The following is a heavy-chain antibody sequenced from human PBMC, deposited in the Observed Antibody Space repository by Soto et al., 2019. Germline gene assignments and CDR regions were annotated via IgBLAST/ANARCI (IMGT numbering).Heavy chain of an antibody. J-gene: IGHJ6*01. CDR3: ARLGYCSSATCKYYFYYYGMAV. CDR1: VFTFRNYA. CDR2: ISGRGTTT. Sequence: GGSLRLSCSVFVFTFRNYAMHWVRQAPGEGLECVSFISGRGTTTYYADSVKGRFNVSRDNAKNSLSLEVNSLRDEDTAVYYWARLGYCSSATCKYYFYYYGMAVWGQGTTVTFSS. V-gene: IGHV3-48*02. D-gene: IGHD2-2*01.